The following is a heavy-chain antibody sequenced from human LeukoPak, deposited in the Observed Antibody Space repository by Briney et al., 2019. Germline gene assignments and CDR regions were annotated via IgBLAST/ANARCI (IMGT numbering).Heavy chain of an antibody. D-gene: IGHD6-13*01. CDR3: ARTPSSSSSWH. V-gene: IGHV3-48*03. Sequence: GGSLTLPCAASGFTFSTYEMNWVHQAPAKGLEWLSYITHTGSGVHYADSVKGRFTISRDNAENSLYLQMNSLRADDTAVYYCARTPSSSSSWHWGRGTLVTVSS. CDR1: GFTFSTYE. CDR2: ITHTGSGV. J-gene: IGHJ4*02.